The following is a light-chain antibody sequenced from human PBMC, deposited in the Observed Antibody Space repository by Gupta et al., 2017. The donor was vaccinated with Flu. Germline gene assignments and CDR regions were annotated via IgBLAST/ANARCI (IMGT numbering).Light chain of an antibody. Sequence: KCKSSQSVLYSSNNKNYLAWYQQKPGQPPKLLIYWASTRETGVPDRFSGSGSGTDFTLTISSLQAEDVAVYYCQQYYSTPPTFGQGTKLEIK. CDR2: WAS. J-gene: IGKJ2*01. CDR3: QQYYSTPPT. CDR1: QSVLYSSNNKNY. V-gene: IGKV4-1*01.